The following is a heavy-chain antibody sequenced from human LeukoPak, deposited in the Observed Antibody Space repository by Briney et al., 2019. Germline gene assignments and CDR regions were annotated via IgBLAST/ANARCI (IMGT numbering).Heavy chain of an antibody. CDR1: GGSISSYY. CDR2: IYYSGST. CDR3: AREAPSYDSSGYYYSFDY. J-gene: IGHJ4*02. Sequence: SETLSLTCTVSGGSISSYYWSWVRHPPGKGLEWIGYIYYSGSTNYNPSLKSRVTISVDTSKNQFSLKLSYVTAAETAVYYCAREAPSYDSSGYYYSFDYWGQGTLVTVSS. V-gene: IGHV4-59*01. D-gene: IGHD3-22*01.